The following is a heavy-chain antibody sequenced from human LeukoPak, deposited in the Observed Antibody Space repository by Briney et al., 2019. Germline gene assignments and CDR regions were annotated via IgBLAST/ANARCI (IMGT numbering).Heavy chain of an antibody. CDR2: INHNGNVN. CDR1: GFTFSSYW. Sequence: GGSLRLSCAASGFTFSSYWMNWARQAPGKGLEWVASINHNGNVNYYVDSVKGRFTISRNNAKNSLYLQMSNLRAEDTAVCFCARGGGLDVWGQGATVTVSS. D-gene: IGHD3-16*01. J-gene: IGHJ6*02. CDR3: ARGGGLDV. V-gene: IGHV3-7*03.